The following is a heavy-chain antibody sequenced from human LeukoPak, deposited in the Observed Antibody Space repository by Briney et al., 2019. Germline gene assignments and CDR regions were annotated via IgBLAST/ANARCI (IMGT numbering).Heavy chain of an antibody. J-gene: IGHJ4*02. CDR3: ARARKWYYYDSSGYYRYYFDY. V-gene: IGHV1-2*02. CDR1: GYTFADYY. D-gene: IGHD3-22*01. Sequence: VASLKVSCKASGYTFADYYIHWVRQAPGQGLEWMGWINPNSGGTNYAQKFQGRVTMTRDTSISTAYMELSRLRSDDTAVYYCARARKWYYYDSSGYYRYYFDYWGQGTLVTVSS. CDR2: INPNSGGT.